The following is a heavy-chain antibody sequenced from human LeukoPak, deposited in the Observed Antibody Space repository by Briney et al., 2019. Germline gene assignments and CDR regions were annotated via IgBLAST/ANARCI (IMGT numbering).Heavy chain of an antibody. J-gene: IGHJ4*02. Sequence: PSETLSLTCTVSGGSFTGPYWSWIRQTPGKGLEWIGYIYHNGDTKYNPSLMSRVTMSVDTSKNQFSLKLSSVTLADTAVYYCARDGYGPTDYWGKGSLVTVSS. CDR3: ARDGYGPTDY. D-gene: IGHD5-18*01. CDR2: IYHNGDT. CDR1: GGSFTGPY. V-gene: IGHV4-59*11.